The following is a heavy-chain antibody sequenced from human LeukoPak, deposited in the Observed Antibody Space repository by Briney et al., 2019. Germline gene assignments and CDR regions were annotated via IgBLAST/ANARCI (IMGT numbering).Heavy chain of an antibody. Sequence: SETLSLTCTVSGGSISSYYWSWIRQPPGKGLEWIGEINHSGSTNYNPSLKSRVTISVDTSKNQFSLKLSSVTAADTAVYYCARGGYYDYVWGSYRRLYYFDYWGQGTLVTVSS. J-gene: IGHJ4*02. CDR3: ARGGYYDYVWGSYRRLYYFDY. V-gene: IGHV4-34*01. D-gene: IGHD3-16*02. CDR1: GGSISSYY. CDR2: INHSGST.